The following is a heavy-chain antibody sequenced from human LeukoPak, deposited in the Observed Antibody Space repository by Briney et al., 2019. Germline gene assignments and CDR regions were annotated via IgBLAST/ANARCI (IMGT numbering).Heavy chain of an antibody. CDR1: GGTFSSYA. CDR2: IIPIFGTA. J-gene: IGHJ5*02. CDR3: AKGKDIVVVPAAMPTWFDP. Sequence: SVKVSCKASGGTFSSYAISWVRQAPGQGLEWMGGIIPIFGTANYAQKFQGRVTITTDGSTCTAYMELSSLRSEDTAVYYCAKGKDIVVVPAAMPTWFDPWGQGTLVTVSS. V-gene: IGHV1-69*05. D-gene: IGHD2-2*01.